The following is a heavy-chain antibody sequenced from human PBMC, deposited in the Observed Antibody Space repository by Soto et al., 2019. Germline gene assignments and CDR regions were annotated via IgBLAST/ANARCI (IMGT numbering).Heavy chain of an antibody. Sequence: ASVKVSCKASGNTFSNFDIHWVRQAPGQGLEWMGWINADSSNTKYSQKFQDRVTISRDTSASTAYMELSSLRSEDTAVYFCYGTNAERSAVDVWGLGTTVTVSS. CDR2: INADSSNT. CDR1: GNTFSNFD. CDR3: YGTNAERSAVDV. D-gene: IGHD2-2*01. V-gene: IGHV1-3*01. J-gene: IGHJ6*02.